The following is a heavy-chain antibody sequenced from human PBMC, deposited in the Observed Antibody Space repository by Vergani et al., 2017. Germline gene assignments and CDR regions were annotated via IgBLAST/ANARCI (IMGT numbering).Heavy chain of an antibody. CDR3: AKDGRENSDYGYFDY. V-gene: IGHV3-30*02. Sequence: VQLVESGGGFVPPGRSLRLSCAASGFSFGDYAMTWVRQAPGKGLEWVAFIGYYGRIKYNVDSVKGRFTISRDTSKKTLSLQMRSLRADDTAVYYCAKDGRENSDYGYFDYWGQGTLVTVSS. D-gene: IGHD4-17*01. CDR2: IGYYGRIK. CDR1: GFSFGDYA. J-gene: IGHJ4*02.